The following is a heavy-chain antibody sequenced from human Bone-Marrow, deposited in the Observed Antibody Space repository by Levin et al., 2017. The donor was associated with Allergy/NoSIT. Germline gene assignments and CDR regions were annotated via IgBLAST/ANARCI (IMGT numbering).Heavy chain of an antibody. Sequence: ASVKVSCKGSGYSFTSYWIGWVRQMPGKGLEWMGIIYPGDSDTRYSPSFQGQVTISADKSISTAYLQWSSLKASDTAMYYCARGKYYYDSSGTDDAFDIWGQGTMVTVSS. CDR2: IYPGDSDT. D-gene: IGHD3-22*01. J-gene: IGHJ3*02. V-gene: IGHV5-51*01. CDR3: ARGKYYYDSSGTDDAFDI. CDR1: GYSFTSYW.